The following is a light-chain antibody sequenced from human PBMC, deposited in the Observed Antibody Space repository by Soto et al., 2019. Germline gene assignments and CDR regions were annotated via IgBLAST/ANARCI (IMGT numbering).Light chain of an antibody. Sequence: EIVMTQYPATLSLSPGEGATLSCKASQNVYNNLAWYQQRPGQPPRLLIYDASTRATGISARFSGSGYGTEFTLTISSLQSEDFAVYFCQQCRNWPLTFGGGTKVDIK. V-gene: IGKV3-15*01. CDR1: QNVYNN. CDR2: DAS. J-gene: IGKJ4*01. CDR3: QQCRNWPLT.